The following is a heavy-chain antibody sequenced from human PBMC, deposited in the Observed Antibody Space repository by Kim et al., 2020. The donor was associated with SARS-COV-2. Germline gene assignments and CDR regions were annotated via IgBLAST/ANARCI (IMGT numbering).Heavy chain of an antibody. CDR3: AKAGVGERFGGLFGYFDY. D-gene: IGHD3-10*01. CDR1: GFTFSSYA. J-gene: IGHJ4*02. CDR2: ISGSGGST. V-gene: IGHV3-23*01. Sequence: GGSLRLSCAASGFTFSSYAMSWVRQAPGKGLEWVSAISGSGGSTYYADSVKGRFTISRDNSKNTLYLQMNSLRAEDTAVYYCAKAGVGERFGGLFGYFDYWRQGTLVTVSS.